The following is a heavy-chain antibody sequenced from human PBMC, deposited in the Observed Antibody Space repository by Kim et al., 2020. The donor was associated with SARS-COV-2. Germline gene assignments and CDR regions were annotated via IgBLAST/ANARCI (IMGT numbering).Heavy chain of an antibody. CDR3: ARDPYYYDSSGYPWWYFDL. CDR1: GDSVSSNSAA. Sequence: SQTLSLTCAISGDSVSSNSAAWNWIRQSPSRGLEWLGRTYYRSKWYNDYAVSVKSRITINPDTSKNQFSLQLNSVTPEDTAVYYCARDPYYYDSSGYPWWYFDLWGRGTLVTVSS. CDR2: TYYRSKWYN. V-gene: IGHV6-1*01. D-gene: IGHD3-22*01. J-gene: IGHJ2*01.